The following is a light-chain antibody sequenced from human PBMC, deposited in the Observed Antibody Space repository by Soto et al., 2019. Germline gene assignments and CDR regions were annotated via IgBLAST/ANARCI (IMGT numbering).Light chain of an antibody. J-gene: IGKJ4*01. Sequence: DIQMTQSPSSLSASVGDRVTITCRASQSITTYLNWYRQKPGKAPKLLIYASSSLQSGVPSRFSGSGSETEFTVNISSLQPEDFATYFCQQIYSAPLTFGGGTKVEIK. CDR1: QSITTY. CDR3: QQIYSAPLT. CDR2: ASS. V-gene: IGKV1-39*01.